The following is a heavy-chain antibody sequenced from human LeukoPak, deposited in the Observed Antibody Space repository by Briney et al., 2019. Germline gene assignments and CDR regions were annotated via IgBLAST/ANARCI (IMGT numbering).Heavy chain of an antibody. Sequence: SETLSLTCAVYGGSFSGYYWSWIRQPPGKGLEWIGEINHSGSANYNPSLKSRVTISVDTSKNQFSLKLSSVTAADTAVYYCARGVTVTTVGKNWFDPWGQGTLVTVSS. D-gene: IGHD4-17*01. CDR1: GGSFSGYY. CDR3: ARGVTVTTVGKNWFDP. J-gene: IGHJ5*02. CDR2: INHSGSA. V-gene: IGHV4-34*01.